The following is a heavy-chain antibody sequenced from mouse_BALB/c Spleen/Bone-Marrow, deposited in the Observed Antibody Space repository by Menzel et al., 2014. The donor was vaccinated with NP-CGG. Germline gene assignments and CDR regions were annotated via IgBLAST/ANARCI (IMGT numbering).Heavy chain of an antibody. Sequence: DVKLQESGPSLVKPSQTLSLTCSVTGDSITSGYWNWIRKFPGNKLEYMVFISYSSSTYYNPSLKSRISITRDTSKNLYYLQLNSVTTEDSATYYCARSGSSGYHYYAMDYWGQGSSVTVSS. J-gene: IGHJ4*01. CDR3: ARSGSSGYHYYAMDY. CDR2: ISYSSST. D-gene: IGHD3-1*01. V-gene: IGHV3-8*02. CDR1: GDSITSGY.